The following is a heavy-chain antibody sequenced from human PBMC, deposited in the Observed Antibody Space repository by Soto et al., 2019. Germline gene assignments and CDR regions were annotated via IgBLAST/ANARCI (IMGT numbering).Heavy chain of an antibody. J-gene: IGHJ3*02. CDR1: GDSVSSNSAA. CDR3: ARDKAEADIPVSPPPSDAFDI. CDR2: TYYRSKWYN. Sequence: SQTLSLTCAISGDSVSSNSAAWNWIRQSPSRGLEWLGRTYYRSKWYNDYAVSVKSRITINPDTSKNQFSLQLNSVTPEDTAVYYCARDKAEADIPVSPPPSDAFDIWGQGTMVTVSS. V-gene: IGHV6-1*01. D-gene: IGHD5-12*01.